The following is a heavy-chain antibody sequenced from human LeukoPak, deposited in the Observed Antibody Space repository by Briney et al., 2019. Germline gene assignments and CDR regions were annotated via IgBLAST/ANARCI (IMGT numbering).Heavy chain of an antibody. Sequence: GASVKVSCKXSGYTFTSYDINWVRQATGQGLEWMGWMNPNSGNTGYAQKFQGRVTMTRNTSISTAYMELSSLRSEDTAVYYCARGLFDYYDSSGYYLDAFDIWGQGTMVTVSS. CDR3: ARGLFDYYDSSGYYLDAFDI. D-gene: IGHD3-22*01. V-gene: IGHV1-8*01. CDR1: GYTFTSYD. J-gene: IGHJ3*02. CDR2: MNPNSGNT.